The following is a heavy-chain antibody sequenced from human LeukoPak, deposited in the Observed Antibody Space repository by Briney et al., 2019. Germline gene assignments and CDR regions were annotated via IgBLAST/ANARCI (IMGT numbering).Heavy chain of an antibody. V-gene: IGHV3-53*01. CDR1: GLTFSDNY. D-gene: IGHD3-22*01. CDR2: FHPSGTT. Sequence: GSLRLSCAVYGLTFSDNYMSWVRQAPGQGPGWVSVFHPSGTTYSADSVKGRFTLSRDNSKNTLYLQMNSLRAEDTAVYYCARHDSWAGWFDPWGQGTLVTVSS. J-gene: IGHJ5*02. CDR3: ARHDSWAGWFDP.